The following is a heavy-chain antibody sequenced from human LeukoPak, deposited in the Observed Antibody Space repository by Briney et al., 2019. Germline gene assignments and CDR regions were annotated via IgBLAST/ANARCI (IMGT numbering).Heavy chain of an antibody. CDR2: IYPGDSDT. V-gene: IGHV5-51*01. Sequence: GESLNISRKGSGYSFTCYWIGWVRQMPGKGLEWMGIIYPGDSDTRYSPSFQGQATISADKSISTAYLQWSSLKASDTAMYYCATQNRYHYAFDIWGQGTMVTVSS. CDR3: ATQNRYHYAFDI. D-gene: IGHD1-14*01. CDR1: GYSFTCYW. J-gene: IGHJ3*02.